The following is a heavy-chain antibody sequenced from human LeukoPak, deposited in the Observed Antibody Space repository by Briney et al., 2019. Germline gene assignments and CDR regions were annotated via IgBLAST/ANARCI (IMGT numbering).Heavy chain of an antibody. V-gene: IGHV3-48*01. D-gene: IGHD6-19*01. CDR3: ARDFGSGFDY. J-gene: IGHJ4*02. CDR2: ISSSSTI. Sequence: GGSLRLSCAASGFTFSSYSMNWVRQAPGKGLEWVSYISSSSTIYYADSVKGRFTISRDNAKNSLYLQMNSLRAEDTAVYYCARDFGSGFDYWGQGTLVTVSS. CDR1: GFTFSSYS.